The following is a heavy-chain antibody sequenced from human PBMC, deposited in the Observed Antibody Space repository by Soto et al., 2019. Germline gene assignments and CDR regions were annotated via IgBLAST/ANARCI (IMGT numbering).Heavy chain of an antibody. V-gene: IGHV3-11*01. Sequence: GGSLRLSCAASGFTFSDYYMSWIRQAPGKGLEWVSYISSSGSIIYYADSVKGRFTISRDNAKNSLYLQMNSLRAEDTAVYYCAREFRYCSSTSCPKGNWFDPWGQGTLVTVSS. CDR2: ISSSGSII. D-gene: IGHD2-2*01. CDR1: GFTFSDYY. J-gene: IGHJ5*02. CDR3: AREFRYCSSTSCPKGNWFDP.